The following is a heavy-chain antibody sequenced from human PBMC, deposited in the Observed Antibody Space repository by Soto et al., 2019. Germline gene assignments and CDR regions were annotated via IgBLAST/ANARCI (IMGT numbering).Heavy chain of an antibody. V-gene: IGHV1-18*04. CDR2: ISAYNGNT. Sequence: AAVKVSCKASGYTFTSYGISWVRQAPGQGLEWMGWISAYNGNTNYAQKLQGRVTMTTDTSTSTAYMELRSLRSDDTAVYYCARVRDYYDASGYYHRYYFDYWGHGTLVTVSS. J-gene: IGHJ4*01. D-gene: IGHD3-22*01. CDR1: GYTFTSYG. CDR3: ARVRDYYDASGYYHRYYFDY.